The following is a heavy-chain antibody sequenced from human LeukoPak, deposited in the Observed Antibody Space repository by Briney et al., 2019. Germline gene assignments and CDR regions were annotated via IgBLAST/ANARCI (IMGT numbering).Heavy chain of an antibody. D-gene: IGHD2-2*02. Sequence: SETLSLTCAVYGGSFSGYYWSWIRQPPGKGLEWVGEINHSGSTNYNPSLKSRVTMSVDTSKNQFSLKLSSVTAADTAVYYCARGYTLDYWGQGTLVIVSS. J-gene: IGHJ4*02. CDR1: GGSFSGYY. V-gene: IGHV4-34*01. CDR2: INHSGST. CDR3: ARGYTLDY.